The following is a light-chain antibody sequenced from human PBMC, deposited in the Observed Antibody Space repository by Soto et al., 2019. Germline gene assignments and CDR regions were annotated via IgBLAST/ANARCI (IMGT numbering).Light chain of an antibody. J-gene: IGKJ5*01. CDR1: QSVSSN. V-gene: IGKV3-11*01. CDR3: QQRSNWIT. CDR2: SAS. Sequence: EVVMRQSPATLSVSPGERATLSCRASQSVSSNLAWYQQKPGQAPRLLIYSASTRATDIPARFSGSGSGTDFTLTISSLEPEDFAVYYCQQRSNWITFGQGTRLE.